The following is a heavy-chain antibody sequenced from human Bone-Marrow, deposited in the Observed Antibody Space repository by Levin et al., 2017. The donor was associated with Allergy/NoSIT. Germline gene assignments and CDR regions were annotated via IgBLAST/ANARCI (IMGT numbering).Heavy chain of an antibody. CDR1: GFTFSSYG. CDR3: ARAGYCSSTSCYGEYYYYGMDV. J-gene: IGHJ6*02. CDR2: IWYDGSNK. D-gene: IGHD2-2*01. V-gene: IGHV3-33*01. Sequence: PGGSLRLSCAASGFTFSSYGMHWVRQAPGKGLEWVAVIWYDGSNKYYADSVKGRFTISRDNSKNTLYLQMNSLRAEDTAVYYCARAGYCSSTSCYGEYYYYGMDVWGQGTTVTVSS.